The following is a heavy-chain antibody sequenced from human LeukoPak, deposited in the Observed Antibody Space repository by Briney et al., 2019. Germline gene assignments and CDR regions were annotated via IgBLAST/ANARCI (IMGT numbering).Heavy chain of an antibody. J-gene: IGHJ4*02. CDR3: ARSPLGYDSSGLDY. CDR2: INPNSGGT. V-gene: IGHV1-2*02. CDR1: GYTFTGYY. D-gene: IGHD3-22*01. Sequence: ASVKVSCKASGYTFTGYYMHWVRQAPGQGLEWMGWINPNSGGTNYARKFQGRVTMTRDTSISTAYMELSRLRSDDTAVYYCARSPLGYDSSGLDYWGQGTLVTVSS.